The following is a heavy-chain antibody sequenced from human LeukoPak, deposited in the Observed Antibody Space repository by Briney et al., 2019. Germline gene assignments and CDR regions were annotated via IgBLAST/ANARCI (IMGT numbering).Heavy chain of an antibody. CDR2: IYYSGST. Sequence: PSQTLSLPCTVSGGPISSGGYYWSWIRQHPAKGLDWIGYIYYSGSTYYNPSLKSPVTISVDTSKNQFSLTLSSVTAADTAVYYCASFRWFGELLSDWFGTWGQGALVTVSS. CDR1: GGPISSGGYY. CDR3: ASFRWFGELLSDWFGT. J-gene: IGHJ5*02. D-gene: IGHD3-10*01. V-gene: IGHV4-31*01.